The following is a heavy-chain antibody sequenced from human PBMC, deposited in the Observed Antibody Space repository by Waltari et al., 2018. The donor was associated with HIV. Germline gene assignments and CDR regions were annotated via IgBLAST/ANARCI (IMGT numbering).Heavy chain of an antibody. V-gene: IGHV4-61*02. J-gene: IGHJ5*02. CDR1: GGSISSGSYY. D-gene: IGHD3-3*01. CDR2: IYTSGST. CDR3: ARAYYDFWSGTGSSGNWFDP. Sequence: QVQLQESGPGLVKPSQTLSLTCTVSGGSISSGSYYWSWIRQPAGKGLELIGRIYTSGSTNDTPSLESRVTISVDTSRNQFSLKLRSVTAADTAVYYCARAYYDFWSGTGSSGNWFDPWGQGTLVTVSS.